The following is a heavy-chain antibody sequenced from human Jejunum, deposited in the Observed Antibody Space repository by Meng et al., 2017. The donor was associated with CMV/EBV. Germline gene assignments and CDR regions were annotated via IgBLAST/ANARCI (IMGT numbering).Heavy chain of an antibody. Sequence: TLSRYWMHWVRKAPGKGLEWVANIRHDGRSTAYADSVQGRFTISRENSKSTLYLKMNSLRPDDTAVYYCARDALTVSPYYYGMGVWGQGATVTVSS. CDR3: ARDALTVSPYYYGMGV. V-gene: IGHV3-30*02. J-gene: IGHJ6*02. D-gene: IGHD4-11*01. CDR1: TLSRYW. CDR2: IRHDGRST.